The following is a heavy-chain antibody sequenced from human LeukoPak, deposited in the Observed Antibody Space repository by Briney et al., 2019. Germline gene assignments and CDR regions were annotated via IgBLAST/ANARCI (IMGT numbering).Heavy chain of an antibody. D-gene: IGHD3/OR15-3a*01. V-gene: IGHV4-39*01. Sequence: SETLSLTCTVSGGSISSSSYYWGWIRQPPGKGLEWIGSIYYSGSIYYNPSLKSRVSISVDTSKNQFSLKLSSVTAAYTAVYYCARHWTFGSSSVYYFDYWGQGTLVTVSS. J-gene: IGHJ4*02. CDR2: IYYSGSI. CDR1: GGSISSSSYY. CDR3: ARHWTFGSSSVYYFDY.